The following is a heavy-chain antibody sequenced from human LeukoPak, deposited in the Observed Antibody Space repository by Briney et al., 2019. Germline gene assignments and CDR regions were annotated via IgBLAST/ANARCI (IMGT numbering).Heavy chain of an antibody. J-gene: IGHJ4*02. CDR1: GYTFTGYY. CDR2: INPNSGGT. D-gene: IGHD1-26*01. V-gene: IGHV1-2*02. Sequence: GASVKVSCKASGYTFTGYYMHWVRQAPGQGLEWMGWINPNSGGTNYAQKFQGGVTMTRDTSISTAYMELSRLRSDDTAVYYCARVSRAGSYQPLAYWGQGTLVTVSS. CDR3: ARVSRAGSYQPLAY.